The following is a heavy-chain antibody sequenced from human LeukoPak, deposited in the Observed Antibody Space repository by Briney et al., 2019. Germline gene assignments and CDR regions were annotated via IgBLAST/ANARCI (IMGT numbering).Heavy chain of an antibody. CDR2: IAHIGVT. CDR1: GASLTDYY. D-gene: IGHD6-6*01. CDR3: ATASQLGSYNWFDP. V-gene: IGHV4-34*01. J-gene: IGHJ5*02. Sequence: SETLSLTCAVYGASLTDYYWSWIRQPPGKGLEWIGEIAHIGVTKYNPSLKGRVTISRDTSKNQFSLDLTSVTAADTAVYYCATASQLGSYNWFDPWGQGTLVTVSS.